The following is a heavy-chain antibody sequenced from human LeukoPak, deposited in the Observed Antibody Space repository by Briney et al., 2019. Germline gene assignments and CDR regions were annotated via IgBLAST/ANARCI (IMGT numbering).Heavy chain of an antibody. CDR1: GFTFTNYW. CDR2: INHDGTGT. Sequence: GGSLRLSCAASGFTFTNYWMHWVRQAPGKGLVWVSGINHDGTGTYYADSVKGRFTISRDNAKNTVDLQMNGLRAEDTTVYYWATVSEYWGQGTLVTVSS. V-gene: IGHV3-74*01. J-gene: IGHJ4*02. CDR3: ATVSEY.